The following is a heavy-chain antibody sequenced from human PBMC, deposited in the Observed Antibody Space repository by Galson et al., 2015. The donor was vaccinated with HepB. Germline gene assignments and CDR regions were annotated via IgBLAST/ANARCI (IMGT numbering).Heavy chain of an antibody. Sequence: SLRLSCAASGFTFSNAWMSWVRQAPGKGLEWVGRIKSKTDGGTTDYAAPVKGRFTISRDDSKNTLYLQMNSLKTEDTAVYYCTTDPQTPSYYDTLTGSWGQGTLVTVSS. CDR2: IKSKTDGGTT. CDR1: GFTFSNAW. D-gene: IGHD3-9*01. V-gene: IGHV3-15*01. CDR3: TTDPQTPSYYDTLTGS. J-gene: IGHJ5*02.